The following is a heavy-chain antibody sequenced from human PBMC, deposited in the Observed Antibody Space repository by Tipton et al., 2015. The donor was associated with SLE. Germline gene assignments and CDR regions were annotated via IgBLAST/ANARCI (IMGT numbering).Heavy chain of an antibody. V-gene: IGHV4-34*11. J-gene: IGHJ4*02. CDR3: ARESRGEFDY. Sequence: TLSLTCAVYGGSFSGYYWSWIRQPPGKGLEWIGSIYYSGSTYYNPSLKSRVTISVDTSKNQFSLKLSSVTAADTAVYYCARESRGEFDYWGQGTLVTVSS. CDR2: IYYSGST. D-gene: IGHD3-22*01. CDR1: GGSFSGYY.